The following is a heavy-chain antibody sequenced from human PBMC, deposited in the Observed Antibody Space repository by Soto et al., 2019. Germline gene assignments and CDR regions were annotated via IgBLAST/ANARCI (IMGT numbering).Heavy chain of an antibody. CDR1: GFRFSTYD. CDR3: VRQAKLTTVTANVGYYYGLDV. CDR2: MSGSGSGT. J-gene: IGHJ6*02. V-gene: IGHV3-23*01. Sequence: DVQLLESGGGLVQPGGSLRLSCAASGFRFSTYDMSWVRQAPGKGLEWVSVMSGSGSGTYYADSVKGRFTISRDNSKNKLYLKMNSLRAEDTAVYYCVRQAKLTTVTANVGYYYGLDVWGQGTTVTVSS. D-gene: IGHD4-4*01.